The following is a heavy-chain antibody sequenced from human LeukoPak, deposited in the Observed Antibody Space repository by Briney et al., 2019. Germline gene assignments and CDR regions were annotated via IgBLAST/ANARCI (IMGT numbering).Heavy chain of an antibody. CDR2: MSNDGSNK. CDR3: ASPSRGGWSHPQDY. V-gene: IGHV3-30*01. CDR1: GFTFSSYT. J-gene: IGHJ4*02. D-gene: IGHD6-19*01. Sequence: GGSLRLSCAASGFTFSSYTVHWVRQAPGKGLDWVAVMSNDGSNKYYADSVKGRFTISRDNSKNTLYLQMNSLRAEDTAVYYCASPSRGGWSHPQDYWGQGTLVTVS.